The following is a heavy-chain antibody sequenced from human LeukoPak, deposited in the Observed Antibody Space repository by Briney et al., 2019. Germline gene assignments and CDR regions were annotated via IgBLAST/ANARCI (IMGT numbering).Heavy chain of an antibody. J-gene: IGHJ4*02. V-gene: IGHV4-4*07. CDR3: ASLYYDGSGDFDY. CDR1: GGSINSYY. CDR2: IYISGST. D-gene: IGHD3-22*01. Sequence: PSETLSLTCTVSGGSINSYYWSWIRQPAGKGLEWIGRIYISGSTYYNPSLKSRVSMSVDTSKNQFSLKLSSVTAADTAVYYCASLYYDGSGDFDYWGQGTLVSVSS.